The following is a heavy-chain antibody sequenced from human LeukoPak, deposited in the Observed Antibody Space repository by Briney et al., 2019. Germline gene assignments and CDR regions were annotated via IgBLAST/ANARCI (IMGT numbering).Heavy chain of an antibody. V-gene: IGHV3-21*01. J-gene: IGHJ4*02. CDR1: GLTFSDYA. Sequence: PGGSLRLSCAASGLTFSDYAVNWVRRAPGKGLEWLSSIISSSVSKFYADSVKGRFTISRDNAKQSLYLQMDDLRVEDTAIYYCGVAASSVSDFDSRGQGTLVTVSS. CDR3: GVAASSVSDFDS. CDR2: IISSSVSK. D-gene: IGHD1-26*01.